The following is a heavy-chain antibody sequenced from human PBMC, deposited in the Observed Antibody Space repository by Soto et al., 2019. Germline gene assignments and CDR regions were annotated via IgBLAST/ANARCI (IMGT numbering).Heavy chain of an antibody. Sequence: EVQLLESGGGLVLPGGSLRLSCAASGFTFSDYAINWVRQAPGKGLEWVSAVSGSGRSTYYADSVKGRFTISRDNSKNTLSLQMHCLRVEDTAIYFCAKDRNPGGQLANYYYYFYGMDVWGQGTTVTVSS. J-gene: IGHJ6*02. D-gene: IGHD6-6*01. CDR2: VSGSGRST. V-gene: IGHV3-23*01. CDR1: GFTFSDYA. CDR3: AKDRNPGGQLANYYYYFYGMDV.